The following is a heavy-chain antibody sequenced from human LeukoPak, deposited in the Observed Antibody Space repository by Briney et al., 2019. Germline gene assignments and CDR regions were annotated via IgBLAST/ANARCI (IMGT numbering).Heavy chain of an antibody. Sequence: SETLSLTCTVSGGSISSYYWSWIRQPPGKGLEWIGYIYYSGSTNYNPSLKSRVTISVDTSKNQFSLKLSSVTAADTAVYYCARDFGHSSSWYYFDYWGQGTLVTVSS. V-gene: IGHV4-59*01. D-gene: IGHD6-13*01. CDR1: GGSISSYY. CDR2: IYYSGST. J-gene: IGHJ4*02. CDR3: ARDFGHSSSWYYFDY.